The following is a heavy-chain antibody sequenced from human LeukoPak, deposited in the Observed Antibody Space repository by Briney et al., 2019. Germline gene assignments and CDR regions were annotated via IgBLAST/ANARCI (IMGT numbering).Heavy chain of an antibody. CDR3: ARDGPGYSFDS. Sequence: GSLRLSCAASGFIFISYEMNWVRQAPGKGLEWVSCISTMGNTIYYADSVKGRFTVSRDNARNSLFLQLNSLRAEDTAVYYCARDGPGYSFDSWGQGTLVTVSS. V-gene: IGHV3-48*03. J-gene: IGHJ4*02. D-gene: IGHD5-18*01. CDR1: GFIFISYE. CDR2: ISTMGNTI.